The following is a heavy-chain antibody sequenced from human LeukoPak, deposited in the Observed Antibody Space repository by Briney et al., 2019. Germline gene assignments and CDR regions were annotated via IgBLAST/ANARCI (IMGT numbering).Heavy chain of an antibody. CDR3: ARDGYSGIAVAGISSGHPTEEFDP. CDR2: ISTSGST. V-gene: IGHV4-61*02. CDR1: GDSITSGSYY. J-gene: IGHJ5*02. D-gene: IGHD6-13*01. Sequence: ASETLSLTCTVSGDSITSGSYYWSWIRQPAEKGLEWIGRISTSGSTNYNPSLKSRVTISVDTSKNQFSLKLSSVTAADTAVYYCARDGYSGIAVAGISSGHPTEEFDPWGQGTLVTVSS.